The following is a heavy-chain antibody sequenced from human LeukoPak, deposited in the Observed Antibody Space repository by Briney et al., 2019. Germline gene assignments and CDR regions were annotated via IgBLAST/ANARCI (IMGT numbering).Heavy chain of an antibody. CDR1: GFTVSSNY. Sequence: GGSLRLSCAASGFTVSSNYMSWVRQAPGKGLEWVSVIYSGGSTYYAGSVKGRFTISRDNSKNTLYLQMNSLRAEDTAVYYCARDLGPLYSSSWYGWYEYYFDYWGQGTLVTVSS. J-gene: IGHJ4*02. CDR3: ARDLGPLYSSSWYGWYEYYFDY. D-gene: IGHD6-13*01. V-gene: IGHV3-66*01. CDR2: IYSGGST.